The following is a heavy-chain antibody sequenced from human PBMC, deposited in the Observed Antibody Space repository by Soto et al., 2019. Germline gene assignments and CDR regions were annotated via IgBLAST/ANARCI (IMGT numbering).Heavy chain of an antibody. Sequence: EVQLLESGGGLVQPGGSLRLSCTASGFTFSSRAMTWVRQAPGKGLEWVSGLSDSGGSTYYADSVKGRFTISRDNSMNTLYLQMNTLRAEDTAVYYCAKVSSSWYSGSFDFWGQGTLVTVSS. CDR1: GFTFSSRA. V-gene: IGHV3-23*01. J-gene: IGHJ4*02. D-gene: IGHD6-13*01. CDR2: LSDSGGST. CDR3: AKVSSSWYSGSFDF.